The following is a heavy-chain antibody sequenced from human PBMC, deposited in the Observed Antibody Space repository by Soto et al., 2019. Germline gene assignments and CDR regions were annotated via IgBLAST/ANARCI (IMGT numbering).Heavy chain of an antibody. V-gene: IGHV4-31*03. CDR1: GGSISSGGYY. Sequence: QVQLQESGPGLVKPSQTLSLTCTVSGGSISSGGYYWSWIRQHPGKGLEWIGYIYYSGSTYYNPSLKSRVNKAVDTSKNQLSLKLSSVTAADTAVYYGARVYDSSGYYYADAFDIWGQGTMVTVSS. D-gene: IGHD3-22*01. CDR2: IYYSGST. CDR3: ARVYDSSGYYYADAFDI. J-gene: IGHJ3*02.